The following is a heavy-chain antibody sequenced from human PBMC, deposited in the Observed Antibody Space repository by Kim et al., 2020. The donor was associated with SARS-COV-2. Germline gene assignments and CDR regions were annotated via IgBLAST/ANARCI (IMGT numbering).Heavy chain of an antibody. D-gene: IGHD6-19*01. J-gene: IGHJ4*02. Sequence: YYADSVKGRFTISRDNSKNTLYLQMSSLRAEDTAVYYCVISGWNAPLFDYWGQGTLVTVSS. CDR3: VISGWNAPLFDY. V-gene: IGHV3-64D*09.